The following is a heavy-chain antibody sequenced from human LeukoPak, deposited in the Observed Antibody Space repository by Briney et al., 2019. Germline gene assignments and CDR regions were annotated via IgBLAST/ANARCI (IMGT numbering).Heavy chain of an antibody. V-gene: IGHV1-24*01. CDR2: FDPEDGET. J-gene: IGHJ3*02. D-gene: IGHD3-10*01. Sequence: ASVKVSCKVSEYTLTELSMHWVRQAPGKGLEWMGGFDPEDGETICAQKFQGRVTMTEVTSTDTAYMELSSLRSEDTAVYYCATGRSGLSDAFDIWGQGTMVTVSS. CDR3: ATGRSGLSDAFDI. CDR1: EYTLTELS.